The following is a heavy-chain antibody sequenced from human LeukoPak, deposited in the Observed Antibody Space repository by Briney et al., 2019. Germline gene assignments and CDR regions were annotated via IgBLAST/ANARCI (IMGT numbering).Heavy chain of an antibody. V-gene: IGHV4-39*01. CDR2: NNYSGRT. Sequence: KASETLSLTCTVSGASIFSSSYYWAWIRQPPGKGLEWIGSNNYSGRTDYHPYLKSRVTISVDTAKNQFALGLRSANAADPTNYFCATFKRRVEVWSPRRAARDDNWFDPWGQGTLVIVSS. CDR1: GASIFSSSYY. D-gene: IGHD2-21*01. CDR3: ATFKRRVEVWSPRRAARDDNWFDP. J-gene: IGHJ5*02.